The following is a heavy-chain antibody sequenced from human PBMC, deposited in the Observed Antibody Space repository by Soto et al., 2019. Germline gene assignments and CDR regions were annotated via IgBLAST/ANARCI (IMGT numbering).Heavy chain of an antibody. V-gene: IGHV1-18*01. CDR2: ISAYNGNT. D-gene: IGHD3-3*01. CDR3: ARETIFGVVTSYYYYGMDV. J-gene: IGHJ6*02. Sequence: ASVKVSCKASGYTFTSYGISWVRQAPGQGLEWMGWISAYNGNTNYAQKLQGRVTMTTDTSTSTAYMELRSLRSDDTAVYYCARETIFGVVTSYYYYGMDVWGQGTTVTVSS. CDR1: GYTFTSYG.